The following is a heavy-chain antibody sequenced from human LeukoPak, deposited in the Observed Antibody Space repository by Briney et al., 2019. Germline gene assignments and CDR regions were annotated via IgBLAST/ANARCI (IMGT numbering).Heavy chain of an antibody. CDR2: ISGSGGST. CDR3: AKNGVYDFWSGDFPYYYMDV. CDR1: GFTFSSYA. J-gene: IGHJ6*03. V-gene: IGHV3-23*01. D-gene: IGHD3-3*01. Sequence: GGSLRLSCAASGFTFSSYAMSWVRQAPGKGLEWVSAISGSGGSTYYADSVKGRFTISRDNSKNTLYLQMNSLRAEDTAVYYCAKNGVYDFWSGDFPYYYMDVWGKGTTVTVSS.